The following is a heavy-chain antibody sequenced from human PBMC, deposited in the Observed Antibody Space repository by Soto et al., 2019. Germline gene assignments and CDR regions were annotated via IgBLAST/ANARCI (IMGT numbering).Heavy chain of an antibody. Sequence: EVQLVASGGGVVQPGESLRRSCAASGFTFSAYDMHWVRQTTGKGLEWVSAIGAADDPYYLGSVKGRFTISRENAKNSLYLQMNSLRAEDTAVYYCARAYSGRLPRRADYYFAMDVWGQGTTVTVSS. V-gene: IGHV3-13*05. CDR2: IGAADDP. CDR3: ARAYSGRLPRRADYYFAMDV. D-gene: IGHD2-15*01. CDR1: GFTFSAYD. J-gene: IGHJ6*02.